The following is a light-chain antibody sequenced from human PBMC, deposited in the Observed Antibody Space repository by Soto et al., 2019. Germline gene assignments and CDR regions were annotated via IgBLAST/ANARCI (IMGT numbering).Light chain of an antibody. V-gene: IGLV1-44*01. J-gene: IGLJ1*01. CDR3: AAWDDSLNGHV. Sequence: QSMGSAPHTATGNTGQRVTISYSGSSSNIGTSSVHWFQQLPGTAPKLLISTTNQRPSGVPERFSGSKSGTSASLAISGLQSEDEADYYCAAWDDSLNGHVFGTGTKVTVL. CDR2: TTN. CDR1: SSNIGTSS.